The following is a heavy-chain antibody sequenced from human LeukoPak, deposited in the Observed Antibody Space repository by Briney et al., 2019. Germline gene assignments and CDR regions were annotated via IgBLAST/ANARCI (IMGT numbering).Heavy chain of an antibody. J-gene: IGHJ4*02. D-gene: IGHD5-18*01. CDR2: INSDASST. V-gene: IGHV3-74*01. CDR3: ARVGYSYGSYYFDY. Sequence: PGGSLRLSCAASGFTFSIYWMHWVRQAPGTGLVWVSRINSDASSTTYADSVKGRFTISRDTARNTLYLQMNSLRGEDTAVYYCARVGYSYGSYYFDYWGQGTLVTVSS. CDR1: GFTFSIYW.